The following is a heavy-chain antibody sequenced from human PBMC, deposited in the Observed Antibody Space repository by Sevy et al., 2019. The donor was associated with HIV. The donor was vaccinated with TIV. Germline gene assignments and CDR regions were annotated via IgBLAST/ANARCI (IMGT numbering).Heavy chain of an antibody. D-gene: IGHD5-18*01. Sequence: GGSLRLSCAASGFTFSNACMSWVRQAPGKELEWVGRIKSKTDGGTTDYAAPVKGRFTISRDDSKNTLYLQMNSLKTEDTAVYYCTTDFDVDTAMVTIDYWGQGTLVTVSS. CDR3: TTDFDVDTAMVTIDY. CDR2: IKSKTDGGTT. V-gene: IGHV3-15*01. J-gene: IGHJ4*02. CDR1: GFTFSNAC.